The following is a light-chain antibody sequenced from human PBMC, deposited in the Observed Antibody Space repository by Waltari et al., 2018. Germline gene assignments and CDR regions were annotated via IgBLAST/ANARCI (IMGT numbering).Light chain of an antibody. V-gene: IGKV4-1*01. Sequence: DIVMTQSPDSLAVPLGERVTFNCRSSQRLLHSAVNKSYLAWFQQKSGQSPKLLIYWASAREYWVPDRFIGGGSGTDFTLTISRLQPEDVAIYYCLQYYSIPQTFGQGTKVEI. CDR1: QRLLHSAVNKSY. J-gene: IGKJ1*01. CDR3: LQYYSIPQT. CDR2: WAS.